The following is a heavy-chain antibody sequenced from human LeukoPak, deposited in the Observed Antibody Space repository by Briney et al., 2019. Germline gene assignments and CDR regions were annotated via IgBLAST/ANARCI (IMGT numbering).Heavy chain of an antibody. CDR2: IYYSGST. CDR1: GGSISSSSYY. Sequence: PSETLSLTCTVSGGSISSSSYYWGWIRQPPGKGLEWIGYIYYSGSTNYNPSLKSRVTISVDTSKNQFSLKLSSVTAADTAVYYCARLKWLRINWFDPWGQGTLVTVSS. V-gene: IGHV4-61*05. CDR3: ARLKWLRINWFDP. J-gene: IGHJ5*02. D-gene: IGHD5-12*01.